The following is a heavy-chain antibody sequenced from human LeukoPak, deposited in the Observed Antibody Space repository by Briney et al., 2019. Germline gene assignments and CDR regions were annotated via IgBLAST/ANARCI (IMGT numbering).Heavy chain of an antibody. CDR1: GFTFSSYS. D-gene: IGHD5-12*01. J-gene: IGHJ4*02. CDR3: ARVKGIVATIDY. V-gene: IGHV3-48*02. CDR2: IRSSSCTI. Sequence: GGSLSLSCAASGFTFSSYSMNWVRQAPGNGRQWVSYIRSSSCTIYYADSVKGRFTLSSDNAKNALYLQLNILRDEDTAVYYCARVKGIVATIDYWGQGTLVTVSS.